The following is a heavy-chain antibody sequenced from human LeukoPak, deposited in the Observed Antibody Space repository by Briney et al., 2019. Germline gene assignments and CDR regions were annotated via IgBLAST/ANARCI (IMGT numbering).Heavy chain of an antibody. J-gene: IGHJ4*02. Sequence: GGSLRLSCAASGFTFSSYAMSWVRQAPGKGLGWVSAISGSGGSTYYADSVKGRFTISRDNSKNTLYLQMNSLRAEDTAVYYCAKGTGLRGYSQVYWGQGTLVTVSS. CDR1: GFTFSSYA. CDR2: ISGSGGST. D-gene: IGHD5-18*01. CDR3: AKGTGLRGYSQVY. V-gene: IGHV3-23*01.